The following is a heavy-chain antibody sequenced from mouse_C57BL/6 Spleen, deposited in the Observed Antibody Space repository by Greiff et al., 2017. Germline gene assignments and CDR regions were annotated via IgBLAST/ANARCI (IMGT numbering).Heavy chain of an antibody. CDR2: INPGSGGT. J-gene: IGHJ4*01. CDR1: GYAFTNYL. Sequence: VQLQQSGAELVRPGTSVKVSCKASGYAFTNYLIEWVKQRPGQGLEWIGVINPGSGGTNYNEKFKGKATLTADKSSSTAYMQHSSLTSEDSAVYFCSRGHYYVNSYPSYYAMDYWGQGTSVTVSS. CDR3: SRGHYYVNSYPSYYAMDY. D-gene: IGHD1-1*01. V-gene: IGHV1-54*01.